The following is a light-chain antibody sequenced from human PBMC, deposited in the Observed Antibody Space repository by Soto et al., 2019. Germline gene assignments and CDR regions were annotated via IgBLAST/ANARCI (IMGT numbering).Light chain of an antibody. CDR1: RFVSNYY. CDR2: AAS. Sequence: DIVLTQSPGTLSLSPGDRATLSCRTSRFVSNYYVAWYQQRPGQAPRLLIYAASSSATDIPDRFSGSGSGTDFTLTISRREPEDFAVYYCQHYADAPPVFTFGPGTKVEI. V-gene: IGKV3-20*01. J-gene: IGKJ3*01. CDR3: QHYADAPPVFT.